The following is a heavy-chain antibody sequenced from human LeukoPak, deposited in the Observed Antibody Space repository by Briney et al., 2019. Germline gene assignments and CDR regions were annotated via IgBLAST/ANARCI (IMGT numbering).Heavy chain of an antibody. CDR2: IYYSGST. D-gene: IGHD2-2*01. CDR3: ARQVPYTSRPDY. V-gene: IGHV4-59*08. CDR1: GGSISSYY. J-gene: IGHJ4*02. Sequence: SETLSLTCSVSGGSISSYYWSWIRQPPGKGLEWIGYIYYSGSTNYNPSLKSRVTISVDTSKNQFSLKLDSVTAADTAVYYCARQVPYTSRPDYWGQGTLVTVPS.